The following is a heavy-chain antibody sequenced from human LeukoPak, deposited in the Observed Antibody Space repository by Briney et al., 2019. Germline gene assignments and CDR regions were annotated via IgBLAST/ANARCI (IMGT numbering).Heavy chain of an antibody. CDR3: ASAGSGWLDYYYGMDV. J-gene: IGHJ6*02. V-gene: IGHV3-74*01. CDR2: INSDGSST. D-gene: IGHD6-19*01. Sequence: GGSLRLSCAASGFTFSSYWMHWVRQAPGKGLVWVSRINSDGSSTSYADSVKGRFTISRDNAKNTLYLQMNSLRAEDTAVYYCASAGSGWLDYYYGMDVWGQGTTVTVSS. CDR1: GFTFSSYW.